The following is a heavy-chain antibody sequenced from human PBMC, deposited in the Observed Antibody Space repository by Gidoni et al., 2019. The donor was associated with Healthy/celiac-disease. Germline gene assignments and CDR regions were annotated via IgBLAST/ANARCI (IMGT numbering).Heavy chain of an antibody. CDR2: RWYDGSNR. V-gene: IGHV3-33*01. CDR1: GFPFSSSG. CDR3: ARGDQIYSSGWYARDDY. D-gene: IGHD6-19*01. Sequence: QVQLVASGGGVVQPGRSLRLSCAASGFPFSSSGMHWVRQAPGKGLVWVAVRWYDGSNRYYADAVKGRFTISRDNSKNTLYLQMNSLRAEDTAVYYCARGDQIYSSGWYARDDYWGQGTLVTVSS. J-gene: IGHJ4*02.